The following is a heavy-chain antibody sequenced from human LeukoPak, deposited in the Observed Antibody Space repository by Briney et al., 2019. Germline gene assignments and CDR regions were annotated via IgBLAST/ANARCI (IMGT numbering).Heavy chain of an antibody. CDR2: ISGSGDIT. CDR1: GFTFSYYA. D-gene: IGHD3-22*01. Sequence: PGGSLRLSCAASGFTFSYYAMTWVRQAPGKGLEWVSAISGSGDITYYADSVKGRFIISRDNSKNTLFLQMNSLRAEDTAVYYCAKAATMRVVVITTPFDYWGQGTLVTVSS. V-gene: IGHV3-23*01. J-gene: IGHJ4*02. CDR3: AKAATMRVVVITTPFDY.